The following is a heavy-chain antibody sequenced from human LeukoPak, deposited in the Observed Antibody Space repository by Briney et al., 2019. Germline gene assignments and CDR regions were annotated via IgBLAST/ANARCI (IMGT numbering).Heavy chain of an antibody. V-gene: IGHV3-11*01. CDR3: ARDPIHYGSGSYRPGWFDP. CDR2: ISRSGSTK. Sequence: GGSLRLSCAASGFTFSEYNMRGIGPAPGRGLEWVSSISRSGSTKYYADSVKGRFTISRDNAKNSLFLQMNSLRAEDTAVYYCARDPIHYGSGSYRPGWFDPWGQGTLVTVSS. D-gene: IGHD3-10*01. J-gene: IGHJ5*02. CDR1: GFTFSEYN.